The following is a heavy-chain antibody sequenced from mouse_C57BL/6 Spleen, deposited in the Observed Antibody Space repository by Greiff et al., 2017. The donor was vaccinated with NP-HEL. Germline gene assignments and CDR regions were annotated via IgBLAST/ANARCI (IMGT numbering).Heavy chain of an antibody. D-gene: IGHD1-1*01. Sequence: QVQLKESDAELVKPGASVKISCKVSGYAFSSSWMNWVKQRPGKGLEWIGRIYPGDGDTNYNGKFKGKATLTADKSSSTAYMQLSSLTSEDSAVYFCARSAITTVGYFDVWGTGTTVTVSS. CDR1: GYAFSSSW. J-gene: IGHJ1*03. CDR2: IYPGDGDT. V-gene: IGHV1-82*01. CDR3: ARSAITTVGYFDV.